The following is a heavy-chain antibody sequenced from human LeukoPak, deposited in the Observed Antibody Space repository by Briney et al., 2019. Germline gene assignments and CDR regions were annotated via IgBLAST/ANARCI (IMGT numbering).Heavy chain of an antibody. CDR2: ISSSSSYI. CDR1: GFTFSSYS. J-gene: IGHJ3*02. Sequence: GGSLRLSCAASGFTFSSYSMNWVRQAPGKGLEWVSSISSSSSYIYYADSVKGRFTISRDNAKNSLYLQMNSLRAEDTAVYYCARIPQQATRGAFDIWGQGTMVTVSS. V-gene: IGHV3-21*01. CDR3: ARIPQQATRGAFDI. D-gene: IGHD2-2*01.